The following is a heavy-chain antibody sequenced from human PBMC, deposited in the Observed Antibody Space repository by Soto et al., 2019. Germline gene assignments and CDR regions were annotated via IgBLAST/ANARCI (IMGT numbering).Heavy chain of an antibody. D-gene: IGHD2-8*02. CDR3: ARDRRSGWSIVGSWPYYFDS. V-gene: IGHV1-2*02. J-gene: IGHJ4*02. CDR2: INPNSGGT. Sequence: QVQLVQSGVEVKKPGASVKVSCKASGYIFTGYHMHWVRQAPGQGLEWMGWINPNSGGTNYAQKFQGRVTMTRDTSISTAYMELSRLRSDDTAVYYCARDRRSGWSIVGSWPYYFDSWGQGTPVTVSS. CDR1: GYIFTGYH.